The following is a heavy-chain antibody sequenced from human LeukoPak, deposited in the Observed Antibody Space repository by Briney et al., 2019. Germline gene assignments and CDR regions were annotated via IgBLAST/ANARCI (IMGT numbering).Heavy chain of an antibody. Sequence: GGSLRLSCAASGFTFSSYAMSWVRQAPGKGLEWVSAISGSGGSTYYADSVKGRFTISRDNSKNTLYLQMNSLRAEDTAVYYCAKDLRADYDSSGTPSTPPERDYYFDYWGQGTLVTVSS. J-gene: IGHJ4*02. CDR3: AKDLRADYDSSGTPSTPPERDYYFDY. D-gene: IGHD3-22*01. V-gene: IGHV3-23*01. CDR2: ISGSGGST. CDR1: GFTFSSYA.